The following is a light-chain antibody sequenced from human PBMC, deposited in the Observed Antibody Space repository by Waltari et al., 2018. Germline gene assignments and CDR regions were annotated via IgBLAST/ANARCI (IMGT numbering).Light chain of an antibody. CDR1: NLRSYY. Sequence: SSELTQDPAVSVALGQTVRITCQGDNLRSYYASWYQQKPGQAPVLVISGKNNRPSGIPDRFSGSSSGNTASLTITGAQAEDEADYYCNSRDSSGYQWVFGGGTKLTVL. V-gene: IGLV3-19*01. J-gene: IGLJ3*02. CDR3: NSRDSSGYQWV. CDR2: GKN.